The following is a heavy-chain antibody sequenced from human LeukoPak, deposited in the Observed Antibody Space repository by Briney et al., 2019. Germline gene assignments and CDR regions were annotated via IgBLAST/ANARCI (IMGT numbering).Heavy chain of an antibody. D-gene: IGHD6-13*01. Sequence: PGRSLRLSCAASGFTFSSYAMSWVRQAPGKGLEWVSGISGSGDRTHYADSVKGRFAISRDNSKNTLYLQMNSLRAEDTAVYYCAKQGTAAAGTIYGYWGQGTLVTVSS. CDR2: ISGSGDRT. J-gene: IGHJ4*02. CDR3: AKQGTAAAGTIYGY. CDR1: GFTFSSYA. V-gene: IGHV3-23*01.